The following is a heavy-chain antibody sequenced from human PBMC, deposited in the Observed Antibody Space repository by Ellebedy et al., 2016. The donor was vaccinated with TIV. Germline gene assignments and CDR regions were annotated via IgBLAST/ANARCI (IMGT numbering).Heavy chain of an antibody. D-gene: IGHD3-22*01. V-gene: IGHV3-23*01. Sequence: PGGSLRLSCAASGFTFNSYAMSWVRQAPGKGLEWVSTISNTGSRTYYADSVEGRFIISRDNYKRTLYLQMNSLRAEDTAVYYCAKGRGGGSDSSDPRYYFDYWGLGTLVTVSS. J-gene: IGHJ4*02. CDR2: ISNTGSRT. CDR1: GFTFNSYA. CDR3: AKGRGGGSDSSDPRYYFDY.